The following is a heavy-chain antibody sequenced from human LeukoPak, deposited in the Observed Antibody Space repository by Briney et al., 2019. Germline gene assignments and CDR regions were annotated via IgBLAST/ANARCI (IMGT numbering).Heavy chain of an antibody. CDR3: ARDLSDFWSGYLYYYYYGMDV. J-gene: IGHJ6*02. CDR1: GFTFSSYG. CDR2: IWYDGSNK. Sequence: GRSLRPSCAASGFTFSSYGMHWVRQAPGKGLEWVAVIWYDGSNKYYADSVKGRFTISRDNSKNTLYLQMNSLRAEDTAVYYCARDLSDFWSGYLYYYYYGMDVWGQGTTVTVSS. V-gene: IGHV3-33*01. D-gene: IGHD3-3*01.